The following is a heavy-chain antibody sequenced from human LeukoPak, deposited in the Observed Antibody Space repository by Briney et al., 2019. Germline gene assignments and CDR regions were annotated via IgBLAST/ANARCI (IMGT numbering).Heavy chain of an antibody. J-gene: IGHJ4*02. D-gene: IGHD3-22*01. CDR1: GYTFISYG. CDR3: ARDPGYDTSGYYYGYFDY. Sequence: ASVKVSCKASGYTFISYGISWVRQAPGQGLEWMGIINPSGGNTTYAQKFQGRVTMTRDMSTSTVYMELSSLRSEDTAVYYCARDPGYDTSGYYYGYFDYWGRGTLVTVSS. CDR2: INPSGGNT. V-gene: IGHV1-46*01.